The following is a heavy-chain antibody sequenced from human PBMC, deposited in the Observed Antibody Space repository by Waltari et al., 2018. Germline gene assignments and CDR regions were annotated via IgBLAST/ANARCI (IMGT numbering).Heavy chain of an antibody. Sequence: QVQLQQWGAGLLKPSETLSLTCAVYGGSFSGYYWSWIRQPPGKGLEWIGEINHSGSTNYNPSLKSRVTISVDTSKNQFALKLSSVTAADTAVYYCARGGKVAGIDYWGQGTLVTVSS. CDR3: ARGGKVAGIDY. CDR1: GGSFSGYY. D-gene: IGHD6-19*01. J-gene: IGHJ4*02. V-gene: IGHV4-34*01. CDR2: INHSGST.